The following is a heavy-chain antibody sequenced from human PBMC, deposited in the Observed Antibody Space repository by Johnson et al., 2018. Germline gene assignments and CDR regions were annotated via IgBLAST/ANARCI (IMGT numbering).Heavy chain of an antibody. CDR2: ISYDGTNK. V-gene: IGHV3-30-3*01. D-gene: IGHD3-16*01. CDR3: GRETLCSRNFDY. J-gene: IGHJ4*02. Sequence: QVQLVQSGGGVVQPGKSLRLSCATSGFTFRNYAVHWVRQAPGKGLEWVTGISYDGTNKYYADSVAGRFTISRDNSQKMLYLQMTSLSPEDKALYYCGRETLCSRNFDYWGQGTLVSVSS. CDR1: GFTFRNYA.